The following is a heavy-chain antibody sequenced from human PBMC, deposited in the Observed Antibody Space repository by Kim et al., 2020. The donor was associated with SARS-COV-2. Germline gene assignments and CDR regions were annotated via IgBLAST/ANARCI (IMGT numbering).Heavy chain of an antibody. CDR3: AKVHQHSSWTFDQ. Sequence: YAGSVEGRFTISRDNSRNTVYLQMSGLRPEDTAMYYCAKVHQHSSWTFDQWGQGTLVTVSS. J-gene: IGHJ4*02. V-gene: IGHV3-30*02. D-gene: IGHD6-13*01.